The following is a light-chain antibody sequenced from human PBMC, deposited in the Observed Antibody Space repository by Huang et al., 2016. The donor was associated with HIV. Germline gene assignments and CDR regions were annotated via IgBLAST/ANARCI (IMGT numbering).Light chain of an antibody. V-gene: IGKV3-11*01. J-gene: IGKJ5*01. CDR2: DAS. CDR3: QQRNSWPPIT. CDR1: QSVVN. Sequence: EIVLTQSPATLSLSPGERATLSSRASQSVVNLAWYQQKPGQAPRLLIYDASNRASGSPARFSGSGSGTDFTLTVNILQPEDSAVYYCQQRNSWPPITFGQGTRLEIK.